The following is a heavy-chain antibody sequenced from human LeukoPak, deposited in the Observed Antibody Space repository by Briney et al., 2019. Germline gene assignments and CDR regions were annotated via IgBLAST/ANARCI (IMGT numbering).Heavy chain of an antibody. CDR2: IGTAGDT. Sequence: GGSLRLSCAASGFTLSNFAMHWVRQATGKGLEWVSAIGTAGDTFYPGSVKGRFTISRENAKNSLYLQMNNLRAEDTAVYYCARQVTPHGNFDYWGQGTLVTVSS. CDR1: GFTLSNFA. CDR3: ARQVTPHGNFDY. J-gene: IGHJ4*02. V-gene: IGHV3-13*01. D-gene: IGHD1-26*01.